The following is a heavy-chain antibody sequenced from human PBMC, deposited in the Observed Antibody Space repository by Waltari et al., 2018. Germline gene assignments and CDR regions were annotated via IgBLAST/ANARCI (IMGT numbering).Heavy chain of an antibody. D-gene: IGHD1-1*01. Sequence: EVQLVQSGAEVKKPGDSLKISCHVSGYSSTNYWVGWVRQKPGKCLEWMGISPLGESETSYSPSFQGQVTISGDKSITAAYLQWSSLKAADTARYYCARLPEPIHSYAMDVWGQGTTVTVSS. CDR2: SPLGESET. CDR3: ARLPEPIHSYAMDV. J-gene: IGHJ6*02. CDR1: GYSSTNYW. V-gene: IGHV5-51*03.